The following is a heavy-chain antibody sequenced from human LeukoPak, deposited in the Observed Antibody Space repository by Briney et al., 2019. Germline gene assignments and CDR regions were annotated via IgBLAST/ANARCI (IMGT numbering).Heavy chain of an antibody. J-gene: IGHJ6*03. Sequence: SETLSLTCTVSGGSINNYYWIWIRQPPGKGLEYIGYIYYSGSTDYSPSLKTRVTMSVDTSKNQFSLSLRSVTAADTAVYYCTRLSNAPLYSFSYYVGVWGKGTTVTVSS. V-gene: IGHV4-59*08. D-gene: IGHD2-21*01. CDR3: TRLSNAPLYSFSYYVGV. CDR2: IYYSGST. CDR1: GGSINNYY.